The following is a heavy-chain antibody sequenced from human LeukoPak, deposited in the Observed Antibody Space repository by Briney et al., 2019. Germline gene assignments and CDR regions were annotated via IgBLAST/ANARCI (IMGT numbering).Heavy chain of an antibody. Sequence: SETLSLTCAVYGGSFSGYYWSWIRQPPGKGLEWIGEINHSGSTNYNPSLKSRVTISVDTSKNQFSLKLSSVTAADTAVYYCARHRKQGSYSSGWYPKYYYYYMDVWGKGTTVTISS. CDR3: ARHRKQGSYSSGWYPKYYYYYMDV. CDR1: GGSFSGYY. D-gene: IGHD6-19*01. V-gene: IGHV4-34*01. CDR2: INHSGST. J-gene: IGHJ6*03.